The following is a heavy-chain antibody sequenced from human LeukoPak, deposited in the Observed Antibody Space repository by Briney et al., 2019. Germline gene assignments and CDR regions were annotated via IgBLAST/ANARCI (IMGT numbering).Heavy chain of an antibody. CDR2: MYHTGSG. Sequence: PSENLSLTCDVSGYSITSGYYWGWIRQPPGKGLEWVGSMYHTGSGFYRPSLRGRVTISVDTSKNQFSLRVTSVTAADTAVYYCARGYSYGYGFDPWGQGTLVTVS. CDR3: ARGYSYGYGFDP. V-gene: IGHV4-38-2*01. J-gene: IGHJ5*02. CDR1: GYSITSGYY. D-gene: IGHD5-18*01.